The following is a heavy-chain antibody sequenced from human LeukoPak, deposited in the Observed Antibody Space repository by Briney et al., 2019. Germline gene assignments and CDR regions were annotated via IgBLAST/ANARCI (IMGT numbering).Heavy chain of an antibody. D-gene: IGHD3-16*01. CDR2: ISAYNGNT. V-gene: IGHV1-18*01. J-gene: IGHJ4*02. Sequence: ASVKVSCKASGYTFTTYGISWVRQAPGQGLEWMGWISAYNGNTNYAQKLQGRVTMTTDTSTSTAYMELRSLRSDDTALYYCARGESPRDYFDYWGQGTLVTVSS. CDR1: GYTFTTYG. CDR3: ARGESPRDYFDY.